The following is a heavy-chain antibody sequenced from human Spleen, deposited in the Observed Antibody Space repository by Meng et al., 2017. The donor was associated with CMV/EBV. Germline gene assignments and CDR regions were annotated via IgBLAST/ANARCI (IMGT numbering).Heavy chain of an antibody. J-gene: IGHJ4*02. CDR3: TTDLNGITMVRGVIIADYYFDP. CDR2: IKSKTDGGTT. Sequence: WVSWVRQAAGKGLEWVGRIKSKTDGGTTDYAAPVKGRFTISRDDSKNTLYLQMNSLKTEDTAVYYCTTDLNGITMVRGVIIADYYFDPWGQGTLVTVSS. V-gene: IGHV3-15*01. D-gene: IGHD3-10*01. CDR1: W.